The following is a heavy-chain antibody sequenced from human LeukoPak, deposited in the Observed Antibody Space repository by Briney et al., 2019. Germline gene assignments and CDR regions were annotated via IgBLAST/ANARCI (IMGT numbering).Heavy chain of an antibody. Sequence: SETLSPTCAVYGGSFSGYYWSWIRQPPGKGLEWIGEINHSGSTNYNPSLKSRVTISVDTSKNQFSLKLSSVTAADTAVYYCARGEYCSSTSCSMGGDYWGQGTLVTVSS. V-gene: IGHV4-34*01. J-gene: IGHJ4*02. CDR1: GGSFSGYY. CDR3: ARGEYCSSTSCSMGGDY. CDR2: INHSGST. D-gene: IGHD2-2*01.